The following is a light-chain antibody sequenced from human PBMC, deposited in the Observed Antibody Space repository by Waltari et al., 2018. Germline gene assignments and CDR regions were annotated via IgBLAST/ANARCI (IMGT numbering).Light chain of an antibody. J-gene: IGKJ1*01. V-gene: IGKV4-1*01. CDR2: WAS. Sequence: DIVMTQSPDSLAVSLGERATATCKSSQSVLYSPNNKNYLAWYQQKPGQPPKLLIYWASTRESGVPDRFSGSGSGTDFTLTISSLQAEDVAVYYCQQYANTPRTFGQGTTVEIK. CDR3: QQYANTPRT. CDR1: QSVLYSPNNKNY.